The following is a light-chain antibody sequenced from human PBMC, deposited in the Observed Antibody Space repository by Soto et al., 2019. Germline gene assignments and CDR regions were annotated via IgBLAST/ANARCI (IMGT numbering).Light chain of an antibody. Sequence: QSVLTQPPSVSAAPGQRVTISCSGSSSNIGKSHVSWYQHLPGTAPKLLIYDTDKRPSGIPDRLYGSKSGTAATLDITGLQTGDEDDYYCATWDDSLSAAVFGPGTKVTVL. J-gene: IGLJ1*01. CDR2: DTD. CDR3: ATWDDSLSAAV. V-gene: IGLV1-51*01. CDR1: SSNIGKSH.